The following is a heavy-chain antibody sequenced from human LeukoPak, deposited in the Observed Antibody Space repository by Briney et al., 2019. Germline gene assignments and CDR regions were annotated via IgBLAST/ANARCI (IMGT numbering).Heavy chain of an antibody. J-gene: IGHJ4*02. D-gene: IGHD3-9*01. CDR2: IYYSGST. Sequence: SETLSLTCTVSGGSISSYDWSWIRQPPGKGLEWIGYIYYSGSTNYNPSLKSRVTISVDTSKNQFSLKLSSVTAADTAVYYCARGYYDVLTNYPKNFDQWGQGTLVTVSS. CDR3: ARGYYDVLTNYPKNFDQ. CDR1: GGSISSYD. V-gene: IGHV4-59*01.